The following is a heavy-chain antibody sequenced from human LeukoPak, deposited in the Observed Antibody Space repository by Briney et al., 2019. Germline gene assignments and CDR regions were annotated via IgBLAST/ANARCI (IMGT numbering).Heavy chain of an antibody. Sequence: PGGSLRLSCAASGFTVSSSFMSWVRQAPGTGLQWVSVIYRDGTTYYADSVRGRFTISRDNSKNTLYLQMNSLRVEDTAVYYCARDDRTVVPGTLDNWGQGTLVTVSS. D-gene: IGHD6-13*01. J-gene: IGHJ4*02. CDR2: IYRDGTT. CDR1: GFTVSSSF. V-gene: IGHV3-53*01. CDR3: ARDDRTVVPGTLDN.